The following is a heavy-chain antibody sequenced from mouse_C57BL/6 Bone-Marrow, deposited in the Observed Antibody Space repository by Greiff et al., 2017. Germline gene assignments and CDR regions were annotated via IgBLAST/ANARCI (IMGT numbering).Heavy chain of an antibody. V-gene: IGHV2-5*01. CDR2: IWRGGST. D-gene: IGHD2-5*01. CDR1: GFSLTSYG. J-gene: IGHJ3*01. Sequence: QVQLQQSGPGLVQPSQSLSITCTVSGFSLTSYGVHWVRQSPGKGLEWLGVIWRGGSTDYNAAFMSRLSITKDNSKSQVFFKMNSLQAVDTAIYYCATASYSNYGVAYWGQGTLVTVSA. CDR3: ATASYSNYGVAY.